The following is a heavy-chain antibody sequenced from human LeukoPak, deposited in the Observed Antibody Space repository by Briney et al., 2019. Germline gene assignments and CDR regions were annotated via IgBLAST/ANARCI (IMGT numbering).Heavy chain of an antibody. J-gene: IGHJ2*01. CDR2: ISSNGGST. D-gene: IGHD1-26*01. V-gene: IGHV3-64D*09. CDR3: ARNHILGYWHFDL. CDR1: GFTFSSYA. Sequence: PGGSLRLSCSASGFTFSSYAMHWVRQAPGKGLEYVSAISSNGGSTYYADSVKGRFTISRDNSKNTLYLQMSSLRAEDTAVYYCARNHILGYWHFDLWGRGTLVTVSS.